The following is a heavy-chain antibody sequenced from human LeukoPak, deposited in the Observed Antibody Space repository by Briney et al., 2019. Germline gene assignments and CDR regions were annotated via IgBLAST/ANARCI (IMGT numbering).Heavy chain of an antibody. CDR1: GFTFSSYA. D-gene: IGHD3-3*01. Sequence: GGSLRLSCAASGFTFSSYAMSWVRQAPGKGLEWVSAISGSGGSTYYADSVKGRFTISRDNAKNSLYLQMNSLRAEDTAVYYCARDGPLVPTIFGTFDPWGQGTPVTVSS. CDR3: ARDGPLVPTIFGTFDP. CDR2: ISGSGGST. J-gene: IGHJ5*02. V-gene: IGHV3-23*01.